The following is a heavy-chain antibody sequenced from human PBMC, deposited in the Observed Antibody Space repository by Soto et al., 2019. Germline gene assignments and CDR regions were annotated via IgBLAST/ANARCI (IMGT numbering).Heavy chain of an antibody. CDR1: GYRFTSYL. CDR3: ARKDKSGYFNWFDP. Sequence: GESLKISCRTSGYRFTSYLISWVRQMPVKGLEWMGIIFPSDSDTRYSPSFQGQVTISADRSTSTVFLQWASLKASDTAVYFCARKDKSGYFNWFDPLGQGTLVTVCS. D-gene: IGHD3-22*01. V-gene: IGHV5-51*01. CDR2: IFPSDSDT. J-gene: IGHJ5*02.